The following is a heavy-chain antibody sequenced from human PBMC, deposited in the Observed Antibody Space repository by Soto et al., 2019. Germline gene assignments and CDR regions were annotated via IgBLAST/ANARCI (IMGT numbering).Heavy chain of an antibody. Sequence: SETLSLTCAVYGGSFSCYYWSWIRQPPGKGLEWIGEINHSGSTNYNPSLKSRVTISVDTSKNQFSLKLSSVTAADTAVYYCARGRVPAAEFDPWGQGTLVTVSS. CDR1: GGSFSCYY. D-gene: IGHD2-2*01. V-gene: IGHV4-34*01. CDR2: INHSGST. J-gene: IGHJ5*02. CDR3: ARGRVPAAEFDP.